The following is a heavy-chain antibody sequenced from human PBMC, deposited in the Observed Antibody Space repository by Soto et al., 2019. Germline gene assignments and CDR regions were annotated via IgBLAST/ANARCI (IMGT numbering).Heavy chain of an antibody. J-gene: IGHJ3*02. CDR2: IYYSGST. CDR1: GGSISSGGYY. D-gene: IGHD6-19*01. CDR3: ARSDRYSSGWSPSADASDI. Sequence: PSETLSLTCTVSGGSISSGGYYWSWIRQHPGKGLEWIGYIYYSGSTYYNPSLKSRVTLSVDTSKNQFSLKLSSVTAADTAVDYCARSDRYSSGWSPSADASDIWGQGTMVTVSS. V-gene: IGHV4-31*03.